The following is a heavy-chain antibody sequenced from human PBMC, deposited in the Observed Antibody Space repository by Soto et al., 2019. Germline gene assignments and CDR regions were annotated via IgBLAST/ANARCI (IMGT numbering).Heavy chain of an antibody. Sequence: EVQLVESGGGLVQPGGSLRLSCAASGFTFSSYWMNWVRQAPGKRLEWVANIKQDGSEKYYVDSVKGRFTISRDNTKNSLYQQMNSLRAEDTAVYYCAREQLQVVIPDYLGQGTLVTVSS. V-gene: IGHV3-7*01. J-gene: IGHJ4*02. CDR3: AREQLQVVIPDY. CDR1: GFTFSSYW. D-gene: IGHD6-13*01. CDR2: IKQDGSEK.